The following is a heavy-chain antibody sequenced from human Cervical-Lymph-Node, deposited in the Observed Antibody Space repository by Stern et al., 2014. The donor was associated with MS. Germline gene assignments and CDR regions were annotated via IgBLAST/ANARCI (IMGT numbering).Heavy chain of an antibody. V-gene: IGHV1-24*01. Sequence: VQLVQSGAEVKKPGASVKVSCKVSGYTLTELSIHWVRQAPGKGLEWMGGFDPEDGETIYAQKFQGRVTMTEDTTSDTAYMELTSLRSEDTAVYYCAGSSGYGDYYYYHNLDIWGQGTTVTVSS. CDR2: FDPEDGET. CDR3: AGSSGYGDYYYYHNLDI. J-gene: IGHJ6*02. CDR1: GYTLTELS. D-gene: IGHD5-12*01.